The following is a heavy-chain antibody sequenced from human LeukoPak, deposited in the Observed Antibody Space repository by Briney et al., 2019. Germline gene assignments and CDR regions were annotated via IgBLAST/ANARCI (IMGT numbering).Heavy chain of an antibody. CDR1: GYSFTGYW. Sequence: GESLKISCKGSGYSFTGYWIGWVRQMPGKGLEWMGIIYPGDSDTKYSPSFQGHVTISPDKSISTAYLQWSSLKGSDTAMYYWARHVTREPFDYWGQGTLVTVSS. CDR3: ARHVTREPFDY. J-gene: IGHJ4*02. V-gene: IGHV5-51*01. D-gene: IGHD4-17*01. CDR2: IYPGDSDT.